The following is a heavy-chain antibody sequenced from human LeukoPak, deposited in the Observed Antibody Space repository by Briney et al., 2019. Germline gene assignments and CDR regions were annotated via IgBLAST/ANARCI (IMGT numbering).Heavy chain of an antibody. V-gene: IGHV3-53*05. CDR1: GFTVSSNS. CDR2: IYSDNT. D-gene: IGHD3-9*01. CDR3: ARWKDILTGYFGY. J-gene: IGHJ4*02. Sequence: GGSLRLSCTVSGFTVSSNSMSWVRQAPGKGLEWVSFIYSDNTHYSDSVKGRFTISRDNSKNTLYLQMNSLRSDDTAVYYCARWKDILTGYFGYWGQGTLVTVSS.